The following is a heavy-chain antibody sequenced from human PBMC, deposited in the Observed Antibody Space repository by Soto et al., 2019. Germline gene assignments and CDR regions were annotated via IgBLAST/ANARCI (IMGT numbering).Heavy chain of an antibody. CDR2: ISATGGGT. D-gene: IGHD3-16*01. CDR1: GFKFSNYA. Sequence: GGSLRLSCAATGFKFSNYAMSWVRQAPGKGLEWVSLISATGGGTYYADSVKGRFTISRDNSHNTLYLQVHSLTAEDTAVYYCAKDRRAGGNSAFYFDFWGQGAQVTVSS. V-gene: IGHV3-23*01. CDR3: AKDRRAGGNSAFYFDF. J-gene: IGHJ4*02.